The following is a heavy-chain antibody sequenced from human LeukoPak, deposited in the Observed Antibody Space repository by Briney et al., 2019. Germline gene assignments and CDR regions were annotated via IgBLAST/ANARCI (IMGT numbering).Heavy chain of an antibody. J-gene: IGHJ6*02. CDR3: AKDMGENYYYGMDV. D-gene: IGHD2-21*01. CDR1: GFTFSSCA. CDR2: ISGSGGST. Sequence: PGGSLRLSCAASGFTFSSCAMSWVRQAPGKGLEWVSAISGSGGSTYYADSVKGRFTISRDNSKNTLYLQMNSLRAEDTAVYYCAKDMGENYYYGMDVWGQGTTVTVSS. V-gene: IGHV3-23*01.